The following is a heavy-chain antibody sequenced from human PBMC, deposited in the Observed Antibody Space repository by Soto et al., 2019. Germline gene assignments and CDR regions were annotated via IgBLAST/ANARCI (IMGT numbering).Heavy chain of an antibody. Sequence: VQLVESGGGVVQPGTSLRLSCVASGSTFSNYGRHWVRQAPGKGPQWVAVIWYDGSNKSYGESVKGRFTISRDNSKNTLYLDINSLRAEDTAVYYCARDGGSHGPSYFDSWGQGSLVIVSS. J-gene: IGHJ4*02. CDR2: IWYDGSNK. D-gene: IGHD3-16*01. CDR3: ARDGGSHGPSYFDS. CDR1: GSTFSNYG. V-gene: IGHV3-33*01.